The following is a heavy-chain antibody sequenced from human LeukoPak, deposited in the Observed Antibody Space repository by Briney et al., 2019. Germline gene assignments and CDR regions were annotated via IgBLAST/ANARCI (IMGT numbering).Heavy chain of an antibody. V-gene: IGHV1-8*03. CDR1: GYTFTSYD. CDR2: MNPNSGKT. Sequence: GASVKVSRKGSGYTFTSYDSNWVRPATGQGLEWMGWMNPNSGKTGYAQKFQGRVTITRNTSISTAYMELSSLRSEDTAVYYCARGAARLSYYYYMDVWGKGTTVTVSS. J-gene: IGHJ6*03. CDR3: ARGAARLSYYYYMDV. D-gene: IGHD6-6*01.